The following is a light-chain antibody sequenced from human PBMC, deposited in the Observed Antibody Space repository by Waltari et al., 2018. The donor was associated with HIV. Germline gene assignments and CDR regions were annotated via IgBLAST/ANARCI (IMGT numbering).Light chain of an antibody. CDR1: SSNIGAGSD. CDR2: GNT. V-gene: IGLV1-40*01. Sequence: QSVLTQPPSVSGAPGQRVTISCTGGSSNIGAGSDVPWSHQLAGTAPKLLIYGNTNRPSGVPDRFSGSKSGTSASLAITGLQDEDEADYYCQSYDSTLSGSRVFGGGTKLTVL. J-gene: IGLJ3*02. CDR3: QSYDSTLSGSRV.